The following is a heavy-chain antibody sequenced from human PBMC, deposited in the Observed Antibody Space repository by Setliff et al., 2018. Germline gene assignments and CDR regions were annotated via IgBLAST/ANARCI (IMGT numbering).Heavy chain of an antibody. J-gene: IGHJ6*03. CDR1: GYPFTDYW. CDR3: ARLLNGYNSYDYYYMDV. Sequence: SGESLKISCKGSGYPFTDYWIAWVRQMPGKGLEWMGIIYPADSDARYSPSVEGQVTISADKFISTAYLQWSSLKASDSAMYYCARLLNGYNSYDYYYMDVWGKGTTVTVSS. CDR2: IYPADSDA. D-gene: IGHD5-12*01. V-gene: IGHV5-51*01.